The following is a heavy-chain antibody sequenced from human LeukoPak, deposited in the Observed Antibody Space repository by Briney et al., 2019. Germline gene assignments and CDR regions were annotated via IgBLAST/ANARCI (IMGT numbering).Heavy chain of an antibody. Sequence: GGSLRLSCEVSGFTFSSYAMTWVRQAPGKGLEWVSAISDSGGSAYYADSVKGRFTISRDNSKNILYLQMNSLRDEDTAVYYCANRAVAGSGYYFYYGMDVWGQGTTVTVSS. CDR2: ISDSGGSA. J-gene: IGHJ6*02. D-gene: IGHD6-19*01. V-gene: IGHV3-23*01. CDR1: GFTFSSYA. CDR3: ANRAVAGSGYYFYYGMDV.